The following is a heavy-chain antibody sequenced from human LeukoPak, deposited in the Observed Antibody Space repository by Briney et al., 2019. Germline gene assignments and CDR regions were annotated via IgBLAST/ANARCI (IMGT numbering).Heavy chain of an antibody. V-gene: IGHV3-23*01. CDR3: ATTLLTASTYMDV. CDR1: GLTLSSYA. D-gene: IGHD1-1*01. J-gene: IGHJ6*03. CDR2: ISGSGGST. Sequence: PGGSLRLSCAASGLTLSSYAMSWVRQAPGKGLEWVSGISGSGGSTYYADSVKGRFTISRDNSKNTLYLQMNSLRAEDTAIYYCATTLLTASTYMDVWGKGTTVTVSS.